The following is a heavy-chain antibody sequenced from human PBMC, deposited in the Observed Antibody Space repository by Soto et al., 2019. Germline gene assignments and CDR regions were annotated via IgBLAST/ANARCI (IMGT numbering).Heavy chain of an antibody. CDR3: ASAVWFGELGDAFDI. J-gene: IGHJ3*02. Sequence: ASVKVSCKASGYTFTGYYMHWVRQAPGQGLEWMGWINPNSGGTNYAQKFQGRVTMTRDTSISTAYMELSRLRSGDTAVYYCASAVWFGELGDAFDIWGQGTMVTVSS. V-gene: IGHV1-2*02. D-gene: IGHD3-10*01. CDR1: GYTFTGYY. CDR2: INPNSGGT.